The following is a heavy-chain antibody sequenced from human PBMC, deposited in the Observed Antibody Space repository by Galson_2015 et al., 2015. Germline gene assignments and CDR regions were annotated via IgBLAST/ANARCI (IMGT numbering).Heavy chain of an antibody. Sequence: SLRLSCAASGFTLSGYVMSWVRQAPGKGLEWVSSISASGGTTDYTDSVKGRFTISRDNSRNTLYLQMNSLRVEDTALYFCARDSYALWSWWRAWFDPWGQGSLVTVSS. D-gene: IGHD3-10*01. CDR3: ARDSYALWSWWRAWFDP. CDR1: GFTLSGYV. V-gene: IGHV3-23*01. J-gene: IGHJ5*02. CDR2: ISASGGTT.